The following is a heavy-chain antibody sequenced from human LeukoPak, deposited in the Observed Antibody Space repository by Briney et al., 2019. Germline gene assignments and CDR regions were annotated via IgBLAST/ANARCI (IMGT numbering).Heavy chain of an antibody. CDR2: IYHSGST. Sequence: PSETLSLTCTVSGGSISSYYWSWIRQPPGKGLEWIGYIYHSGSTYYNPSLKSRVTISVDRSKNQFSLKLSSVTAADTAVYYCARWLVPAEARFDPWGQGTLVTVSS. V-gene: IGHV4-59*12. J-gene: IGHJ5*02. CDR1: GGSISSYY. CDR3: ARWLVPAEARFDP. D-gene: IGHD2-2*01.